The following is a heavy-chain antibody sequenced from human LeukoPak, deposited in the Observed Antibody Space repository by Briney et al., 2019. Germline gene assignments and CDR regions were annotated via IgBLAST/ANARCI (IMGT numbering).Heavy chain of an antibody. Sequence: GSLRLSCAASGLTFSSYNMNWVRQPPGKGLEWIGNIYYSGSTYYNPSLKRRVTISVDTSKNQFSLKLTSVTAADTAVYYCARDRRGSPSDFLHWGQGTLVTVSS. V-gene: IGHV4-59*12. J-gene: IGHJ1*01. D-gene: IGHD5-12*01. CDR2: IYYSGST. CDR1: GLTFSSYN. CDR3: ARDRRGSPSDFLH.